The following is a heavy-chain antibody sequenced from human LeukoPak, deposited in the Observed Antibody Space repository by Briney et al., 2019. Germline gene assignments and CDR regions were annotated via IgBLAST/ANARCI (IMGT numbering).Heavy chain of an antibody. V-gene: IGHV1-24*01. CDR1: GYTLTELS. J-gene: IGHJ6*02. CDR2: FDPEDGET. Sequence: GASVKVSCKVSGYTLTELSMHWVRQAPGEGLEWMGGFDPEDGETIYAQKFQGRVTMTEDTSTDTAYMELSSLRSEDTAVYYCATVILLSGYYYYGMDVWGQGTTVTVSS. D-gene: IGHD3-10*02. CDR3: ATVILLSGYYYYGMDV.